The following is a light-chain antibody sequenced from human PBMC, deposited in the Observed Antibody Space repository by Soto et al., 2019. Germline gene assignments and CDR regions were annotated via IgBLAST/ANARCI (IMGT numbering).Light chain of an antibody. Sequence: EIVLTQSPGTLSLSPGERATLSCRTSQSVNNNYLAWYQQKPGQAPRLLIYGASSRATGIPDRFSGSGSGTDFTLSISRLEPEDFAVYYRQQYSSLWTFGQGTKVAIK. CDR3: QQYSSLWT. CDR1: QSVNNNY. J-gene: IGKJ1*01. V-gene: IGKV3-20*01. CDR2: GAS.